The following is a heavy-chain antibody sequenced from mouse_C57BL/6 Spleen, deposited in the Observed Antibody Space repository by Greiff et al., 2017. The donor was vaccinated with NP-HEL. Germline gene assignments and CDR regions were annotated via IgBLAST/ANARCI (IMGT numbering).Heavy chain of an antibody. J-gene: IGHJ3*01. Sequence: VQLKESGGGLVKPGGSLKLSCAASGFTFSDYGMHWVRQAPEKGLEWVAYISSGSSTIYYADTVKGRFTISRDNAKNTLFLQMTSLRSEDTAMYYCARGSYSNTFAYWGQGTLVTVSA. CDR3: ARGSYSNTFAY. D-gene: IGHD2-5*01. CDR1: GFTFSDYG. V-gene: IGHV5-17*01. CDR2: ISSGSSTI.